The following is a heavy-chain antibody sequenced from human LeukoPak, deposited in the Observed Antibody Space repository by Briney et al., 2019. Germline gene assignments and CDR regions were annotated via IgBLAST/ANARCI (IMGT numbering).Heavy chain of an antibody. V-gene: IGHV3-23*01. Sequence: GGSLRLSCAASGFTFSSYAMSWLRQAPGKGLEWVSTVSANGVGTYYTDSVKGRFTIPRDNSKNTLYLQMNSLRAEDTAVYHCAKEAGHWDFDYWGQGTLVTVSS. J-gene: IGHJ4*02. CDR2: VSANGVGT. CDR3: AKEAGHWDFDY. D-gene: IGHD7-27*01. CDR1: GFTFSSYA.